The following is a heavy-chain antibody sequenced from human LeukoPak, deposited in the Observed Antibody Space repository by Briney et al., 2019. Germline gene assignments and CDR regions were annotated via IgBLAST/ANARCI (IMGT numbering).Heavy chain of an antibody. J-gene: IGHJ4*02. D-gene: IGHD3-10*01. V-gene: IGHV4-4*02. CDR2: IHHSGSA. Sequence: PSGTLSLTCAVSGASVSSINWWIWVRQPPGKGLEWIGEIHHSGSANYNPSLKSRVTMSVDASKNHISLSLSSATAADTAVYYCARVRADYREYYFDYWGQGTLVTVSS. CDR3: ARVRADYREYYFDY. CDR1: GASVSSINW.